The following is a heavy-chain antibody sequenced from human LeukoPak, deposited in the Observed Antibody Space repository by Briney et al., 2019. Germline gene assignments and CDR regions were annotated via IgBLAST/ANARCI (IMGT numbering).Heavy chain of an antibody. J-gene: IGHJ6*03. V-gene: IGHV4-61*02. CDR3: ARVAWCYTVTTDYYYYYMDV. CDR1: GGSISSGSYY. CDR2: IYTSGST. Sequence: SETLSLTCTVSGGSISSGSYYWSWIRQPAGKGLEWIGRIYTSGSTNYNPSLKSRVTISVDTSKNQFSLKLSSVTAADTAVYYCARVAWCYTVTTDYYYYYMDVWGKGTTVTVSS. D-gene: IGHD4-11*01.